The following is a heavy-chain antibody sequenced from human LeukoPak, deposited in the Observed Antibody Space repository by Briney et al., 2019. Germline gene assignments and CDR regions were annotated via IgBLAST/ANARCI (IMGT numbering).Heavy chain of an antibody. Sequence: SETLSLTCTVSGGSISSSSYYWGWIRQPPGKGLEWIGSIYYSGSTYYNPSLKSRVTISVDTSKNQFSLKLSSVTAADTAVYYCARDIVVVVAATRGSYYYGMDVWAKGPRSPSP. CDR3: ARDIVVVVAATRGSYYYGMDV. V-gene: IGHV4-39*01. D-gene: IGHD2-15*01. J-gene: IGHJ6*02. CDR1: GGSISSSSYY. CDR2: IYYSGST.